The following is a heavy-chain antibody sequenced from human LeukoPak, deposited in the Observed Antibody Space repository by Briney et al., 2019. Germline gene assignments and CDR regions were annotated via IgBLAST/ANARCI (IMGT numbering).Heavy chain of an antibody. CDR2: IIPIVGST. CDR3: ARHYGGLDDY. J-gene: IGHJ4*02. V-gene: IGHV1-69*08. CDR1: GYTFTGYY. Sequence: SVKVSCKASGYTFTGYYIDWVRQAPGQGLEWMGRIIPIVGSTNYAEKLQGRVTITADKSTSTVYMELSSLRSEDTAVYYCARHYGGLDDYWGQGTLIIVSS. D-gene: IGHD4-23*01.